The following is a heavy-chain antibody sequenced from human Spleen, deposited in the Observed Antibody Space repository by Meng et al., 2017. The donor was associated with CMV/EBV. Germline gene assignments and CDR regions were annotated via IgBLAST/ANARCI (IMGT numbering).Heavy chain of an antibody. Sequence: GESLKISCAASGLTFRTYGMHWVRQAPGKGLEWVAFIRSDGSRKFYADSVKGRFGISRDNSKSTLNLQMGSLRAEDSAVYYCAKTPPGDWFYNYGLDVWGQGTTVTVSS. V-gene: IGHV3-30*02. D-gene: IGHD3/OR15-3a*01. J-gene: IGHJ6*02. CDR3: AKTPPGDWFYNYGLDV. CDR1: GLTFRTYG. CDR2: IRSDGSRK.